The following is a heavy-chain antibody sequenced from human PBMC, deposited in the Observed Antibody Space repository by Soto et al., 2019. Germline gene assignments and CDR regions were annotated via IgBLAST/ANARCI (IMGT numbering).Heavy chain of an antibody. Sequence: GGSLRLSCAASGFTFSSYAMSWVRQAPGKGLEWVSAISGSGGSTYYADSVKGRFTISRDNSKNTLYLQMNSLRAEDTAVYYCANLLGFGELLDYWGQGTLVTVSS. D-gene: IGHD3-10*01. CDR1: GFTFSSYA. CDR3: ANLLGFGELLDY. CDR2: ISGSGGST. V-gene: IGHV3-23*01. J-gene: IGHJ4*02.